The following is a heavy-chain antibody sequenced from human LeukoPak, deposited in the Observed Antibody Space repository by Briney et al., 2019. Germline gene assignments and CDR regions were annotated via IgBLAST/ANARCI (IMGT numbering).Heavy chain of an antibody. CDR3: ARYSGYYGSDYGMDV. Sequence: SETLSLTCIVSGGSISSGGYSWSWIRQPPGKGLEWIGYIYHSGSTYYNPSLKSRVTISVDRSKNQFSLKLSSVTAADTAVYYCARYSGYYGSDYGMDVWGQGTTVTVSS. CDR1: GGSISSGGYS. CDR2: IYHSGST. V-gene: IGHV4-30-2*01. J-gene: IGHJ6*02. D-gene: IGHD3-22*01.